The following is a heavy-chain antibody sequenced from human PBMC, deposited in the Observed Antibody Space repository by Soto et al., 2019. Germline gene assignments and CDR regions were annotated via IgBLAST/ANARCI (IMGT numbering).Heavy chain of an antibody. J-gene: IGHJ4*02. V-gene: IGHV3-11*01. CDR1: EFTFSDYY. CDR3: ARSRAARRGYFDY. Sequence: PGWSLRLACASSEFTFSDYYMRWIRQAPGKGLEWVSYISSSGSTIYYADSVKGRFTISRDNAKNSLYLQMNSLRAEDTAVYYCARSRAARRGYFDYWGQGTLVTVSS. CDR2: ISSSGSTI. D-gene: IGHD6-6*01.